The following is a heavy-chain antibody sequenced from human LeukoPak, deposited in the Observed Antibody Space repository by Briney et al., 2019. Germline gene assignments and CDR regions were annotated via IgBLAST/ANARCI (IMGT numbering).Heavy chain of an antibody. CDR2: ISAYNGNT. D-gene: IGHD1-1*01. V-gene: IGHV1-18*04. Sequence: AQVKVSFKASGYTFTSYGISWVRQAPGQGPEWMGWISAYNGNTNYAQKLQGRVTMTTDTSTSTAYMELRSLRSDDTAVYYCARTDNWKLGWGYYYGMDVWGKGTTVTVSS. CDR3: ARTDNWKLGWGYYYGMDV. CDR1: GYTFTSYG. J-gene: IGHJ6*04.